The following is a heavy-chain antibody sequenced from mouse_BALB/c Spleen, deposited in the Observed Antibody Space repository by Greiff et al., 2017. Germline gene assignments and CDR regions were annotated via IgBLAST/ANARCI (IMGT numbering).Heavy chain of an antibody. Sequence: VQLQQSGPELVKPGASVKMSCKASGYTFTSYVMHWVKQKPGQGLEWIGWIYPGSGNTKYNEKFKGKATLTVDTSSSTAYMQLSSLTSEDTAVYFCAIYDYDWYFDVWGAGTTVTVSS. CDR3: AIYDYDWYFDV. D-gene: IGHD2-4*01. CDR1: GYTFTSYV. J-gene: IGHJ1*01. CDR2: IYPGSGNT. V-gene: IGHV1-84*02.